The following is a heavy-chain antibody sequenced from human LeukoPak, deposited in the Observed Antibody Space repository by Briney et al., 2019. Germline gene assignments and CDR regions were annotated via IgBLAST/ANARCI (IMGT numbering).Heavy chain of an antibody. V-gene: IGHV3-23*01. CDR1: GFTFSSYA. CDR2: ISGSGDST. J-gene: IGHJ4*02. D-gene: IGHD5-12*01. Sequence: PGGSLRLSCAASGFTFSSYAMSWVRQAPGEGLEWVPAISGSGDSTYYGDSVKGRFTISRDNSKNTLYLQMNSLRAEDTALYYCAKDPGYSGYNYYYFDYWGQGTLVTVSS. CDR3: AKDPGYSGYNYYYFDY.